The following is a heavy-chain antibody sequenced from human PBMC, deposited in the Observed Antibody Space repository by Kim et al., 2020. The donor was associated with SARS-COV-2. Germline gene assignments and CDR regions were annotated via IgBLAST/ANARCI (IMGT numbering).Heavy chain of an antibody. CDR3: ARPWSGYSEGDY. J-gene: IGHJ4*02. Sequence: GASLRLSCAASGFTFSSYAMHWVRQAPGKGLEWVAVISYDGSNKYYADSVKGRFTISRDNSKNTLYLQMNSLRAEDTAVYYCARPWSGYSEGDYWGQGTLVTVSS. CDR1: GFTFSSYA. V-gene: IGHV3-30-3*01. D-gene: IGHD3-3*01. CDR2: ISYDGSNK.